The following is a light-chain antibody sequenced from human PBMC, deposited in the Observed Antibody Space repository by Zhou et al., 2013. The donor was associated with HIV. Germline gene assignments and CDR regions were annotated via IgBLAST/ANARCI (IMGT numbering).Light chain of an antibody. J-gene: IGKJ5*01. CDR2: SAF. CDR1: QDIGSS. CDR3: QHYDNLFT. V-gene: IGKV1-NL1*01. Sequence: DIQMTQSPSSLSASVGDRVSFSCRASQDIGSSLAWYQQKPGKAPSLLLYSAFVLENGVPSRFSGSGSGTDYTLTITSLQPEDFATYYCQHYDNLFTFGQGTRLEIK.